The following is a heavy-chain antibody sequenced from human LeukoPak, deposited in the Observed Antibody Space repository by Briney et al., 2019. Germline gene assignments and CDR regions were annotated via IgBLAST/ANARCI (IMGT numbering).Heavy chain of an antibody. J-gene: IGHJ4*02. CDR3: ARRTKRFLEWLPEYYFDY. CDR2: MNPNSGNT. V-gene: IGHV1-8*01. CDR1: GYTFTSYD. Sequence: AASVKVSCKASGYTFTSYDINWVRQATGQGLEWMGWMNPNSGNTGYAQKFQGRVTMTRNTSISTAYVELSSLRSEDTAVYYCARRTKRFLEWLPEYYFDYWGQGTLVTVSS. D-gene: IGHD3-3*01.